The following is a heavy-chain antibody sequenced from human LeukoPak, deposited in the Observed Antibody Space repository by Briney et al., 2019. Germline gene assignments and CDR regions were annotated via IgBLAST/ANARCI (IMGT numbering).Heavy chain of an antibody. V-gene: IGHV4-4*09. CDR3: ARQAGYCSSTSCYTLFDY. J-gene: IGHJ4*02. Sequence: SETLSLTCTVSGGSISSYYWSWIRQPPGEGVEWSGYIYTSGSTNYNPSLKSRVTISVDTSKNQFSLKLSSVTAADTAVYYCARQAGYCSSTSCYTLFDYWGQGTLVTVSS. CDR2: IYTSGST. D-gene: IGHD2-2*02. CDR1: GGSISSYY.